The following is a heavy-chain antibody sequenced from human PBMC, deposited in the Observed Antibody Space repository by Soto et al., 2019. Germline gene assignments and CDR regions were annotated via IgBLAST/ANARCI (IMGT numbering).Heavy chain of an antibody. D-gene: IGHD3-10*01. CDR3: ARGAYYGSGSYWVY. V-gene: IGHV3-48*01. J-gene: IGHJ4*02. CDR1: GFTFSSYS. CDR2: ISSSSSTI. Sequence: GGSLRLSCAASGFTFSSYSMNWVRQAPGKGLEWVSYISSSSSTIYYADSVKGRFTISRDNAKNSLYLQMNSLRAEDTAVYYCARGAYYGSGSYWVYLGQGTLVTVSS.